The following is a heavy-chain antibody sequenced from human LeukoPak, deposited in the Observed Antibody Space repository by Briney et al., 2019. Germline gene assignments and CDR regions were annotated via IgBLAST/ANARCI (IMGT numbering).Heavy chain of an antibody. CDR2: IYPGDSDT. CDR1: GYTFTNFW. Sequence: GESLKISCKASGYTFTNFWIGWVRQMPGKGLEWMAIIYPGDSDTKYSPSFQGRVTISADKSISTAYLQWSSLEASDTAMYYCARQFNNGWDYGYWGQGTLVTVSS. CDR3: ARQFNNGWDYGY. V-gene: IGHV5-51*01. D-gene: IGHD4-17*01. J-gene: IGHJ4*02.